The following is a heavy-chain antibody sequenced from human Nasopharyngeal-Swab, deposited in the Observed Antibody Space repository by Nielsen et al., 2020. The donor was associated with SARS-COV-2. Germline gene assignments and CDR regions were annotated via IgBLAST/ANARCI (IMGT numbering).Heavy chain of an antibody. CDR3: ARVPRAYYDILTGYSSTYYFDY. J-gene: IGHJ4*02. CDR1: GFTFDDYA. Sequence: LRLSCAASGFTFDDYAMHWVRQAPGKGLEWVSGISWNSGSIGYADSVKGRFTISRDNAKNSLYLQMNSLRAEDTAVYYCARVPRAYYDILTGYSSTYYFDYWGQGTLVTVSS. V-gene: IGHV3-9*01. CDR2: ISWNSGSI. D-gene: IGHD3-9*01.